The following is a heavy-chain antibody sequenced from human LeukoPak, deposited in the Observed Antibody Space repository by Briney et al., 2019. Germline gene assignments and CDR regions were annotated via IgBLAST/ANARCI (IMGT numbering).Heavy chain of an antibody. CDR1: GFSFSTYA. V-gene: IGHV3-64D*06. J-gene: IGHJ1*01. Sequence: GGSLRLSCSAPGFSFSTYAMHWARQAPGKGREYVSTINGNGGTTYYADSVKGRFIISRDNSNNPLYLQMSSLRAEDTAGYYCVKDDVYYYHGGGYPHWGQGTLVTVSS. D-gene: IGHD3-22*01. CDR2: INGNGGTT. CDR3: VKDDVYYYHGGGYPH.